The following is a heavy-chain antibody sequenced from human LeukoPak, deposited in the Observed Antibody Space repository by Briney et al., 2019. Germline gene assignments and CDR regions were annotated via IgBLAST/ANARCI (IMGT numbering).Heavy chain of an antibody. J-gene: IGHJ4*02. CDR2: IYYSGST. Sequence: SETLSLTCTVSGDSISSSDYYWGWIRQPPGKGLEWIGSIYYSGSTYYNPSLKSRVTISVDTSKNQFSLKLRSVIAPDTAVYYCARCPLYYDYVSGSRPFDYWGQGPLVTVSS. CDR3: ARCPLYYDYVSGSRPFDY. V-gene: IGHV4-39*01. D-gene: IGHD3-16*01. CDR1: GDSISSSDYY.